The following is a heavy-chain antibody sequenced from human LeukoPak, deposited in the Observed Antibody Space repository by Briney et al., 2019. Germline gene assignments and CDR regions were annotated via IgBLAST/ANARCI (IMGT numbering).Heavy chain of an antibody. CDR2: IYPGDSDT. J-gene: IGHJ4*02. D-gene: IGHD3-22*01. V-gene: IGHV5-51*01. Sequence: GESLKISCKGSGYSFTSYWIGWVRQMPGKGPEWMGIIYPGDSDTRYSPSFQGQVTISADKSISTAYLQWSSLKASDTAMYYCARHQSYYYDSSGNFDYWGQGTLVTVSS. CDR1: GYSFTSYW. CDR3: ARHQSYYYDSSGNFDY.